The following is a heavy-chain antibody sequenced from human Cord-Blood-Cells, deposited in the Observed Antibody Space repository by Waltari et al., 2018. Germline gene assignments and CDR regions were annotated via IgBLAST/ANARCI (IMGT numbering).Heavy chain of an antibody. D-gene: IGHD1-26*01. CDR2: IYYSGST. CDR1: GGSISSYY. V-gene: IGHV4-59*01. CDR3: ARGRIVGATLDWFDP. J-gene: IGHJ5*02. Sequence: QVQLQESGPGLVKPSETLSLTCTVSGGSISSYYWSWIRQPPGKGLEWIGYIYYSGSTNYNPPLKSRVTISVDTSKNQFSLKLSSVTAADTAVYYCARGRIVGATLDWFDPWGQGTLVTVSS.